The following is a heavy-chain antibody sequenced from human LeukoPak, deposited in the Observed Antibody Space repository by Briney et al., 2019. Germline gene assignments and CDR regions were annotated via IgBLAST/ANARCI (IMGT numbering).Heavy chain of an antibody. V-gene: IGHV4-30-2*05. J-gene: IGHJ4*02. CDR2: IYHSGTT. Sequence: SETLSLTCAVSGVSISRGGYAWNWIRQPPGKGLEWIAYIYHSGTTYYNPSLKSRATISVDTSKNQFSLKLSSVTAADTAVYYCARIDSSGPRPDYWGQGTLVTVSS. D-gene: IGHD3-22*01. CDR3: ARIDSSGPRPDY. CDR1: GVSISRGGYA.